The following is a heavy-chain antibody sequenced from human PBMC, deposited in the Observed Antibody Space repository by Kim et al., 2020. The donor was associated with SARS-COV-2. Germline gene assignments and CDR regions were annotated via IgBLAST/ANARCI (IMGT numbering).Heavy chain of an antibody. CDR2: INHSGST. Sequence: SETLSLTCAVYGGSFSGYYWSWIRQPPGKGLEWIGEINHSGSTNYNPSLKSRVTISVDTSKNQFSLKLSSVTAADTAVYYCARVGAPLAGPPVDYWGQGTLVTVSS. V-gene: IGHV4-34*01. CDR1: GGSFSGYY. D-gene: IGHD1-26*01. J-gene: IGHJ4*02. CDR3: ARVGAPLAGPPVDY.